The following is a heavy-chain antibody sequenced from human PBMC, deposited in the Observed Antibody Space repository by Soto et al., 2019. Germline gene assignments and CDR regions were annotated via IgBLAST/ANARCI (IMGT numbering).Heavy chain of an antibody. Sequence: GGSLRLSCAASGFTFSSYAMHWVRQAPGKGLEWVAVISYDGSNKYYANSLKGRFTISRDNSKNTLYMQMNSLRAEDTAVYYCARDLLIYCGGDCSYFDYWGQGTLVTVSS. V-gene: IGHV3-30-3*01. CDR3: ARDLLIYCGGDCSYFDY. CDR2: ISYDGSNK. D-gene: IGHD2-21*02. J-gene: IGHJ4*02. CDR1: GFTFSSYA.